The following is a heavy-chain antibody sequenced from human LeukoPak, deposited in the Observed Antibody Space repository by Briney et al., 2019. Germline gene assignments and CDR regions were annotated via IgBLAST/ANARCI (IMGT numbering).Heavy chain of an antibody. Sequence: SVKVSCKASGGTFSSYAISWVRQAPGQGLEWMGGIIPIFGTANYAQKFQGRVTITTDESTSTAYMELSSLRSEDTAVYYCASPRVYELRHFDYWAREPWSPSPQ. J-gene: IGHJ4*02. V-gene: IGHV1-69*05. CDR3: ASPRVYELRHFDY. CDR2: IIPIFGTA. CDR1: GGTFSSYA. D-gene: IGHD2-8*01.